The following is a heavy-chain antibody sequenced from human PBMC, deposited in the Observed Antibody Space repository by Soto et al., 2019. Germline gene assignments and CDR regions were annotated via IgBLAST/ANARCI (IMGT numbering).Heavy chain of an antibody. J-gene: IGHJ6*02. Sequence: QVQLVQSGAEVKKPGASVKVSCKASGYTFTRYDINWVRQATGQGLEWMGWMNPNSGNTGYAQKFQGRVTMTRTTSISTAYMELSSLRSEDTAVYYCASRGYSSSWYYYYYYGMDVWGQGTTVTVSS. V-gene: IGHV1-8*01. CDR3: ASRGYSSSWYYYYYYGMDV. CDR1: GYTFTRYD. D-gene: IGHD6-13*01. CDR2: MNPNSGNT.